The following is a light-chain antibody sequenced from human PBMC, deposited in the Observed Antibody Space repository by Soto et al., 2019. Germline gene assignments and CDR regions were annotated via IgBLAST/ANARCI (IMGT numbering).Light chain of an antibody. CDR3: QHSYGTPRT. CDR1: QSISSY. Sequence: IQMTQSPSSLSASVGDRVTITCRASQSISSYLNWYQQKPGKAPKLLIYAASSLQSGVPSRFSGSGSGTDFTLTINSLQPEDSATYYCQHSYGTPRTFGQGTKV. J-gene: IGKJ1*01. V-gene: IGKV1-39*01. CDR2: AAS.